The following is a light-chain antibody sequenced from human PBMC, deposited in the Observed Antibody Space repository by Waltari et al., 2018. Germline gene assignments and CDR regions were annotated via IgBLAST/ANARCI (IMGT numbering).Light chain of an antibody. V-gene: IGKV4-1*01. CDR2: WAS. CDR1: QSVSYYSNNKNY. Sequence: DIVMTQSPDSLPVSLGERATITCKSDQSVSYYSNNKNYLDWYRQKPGQPPQLLISWASNREFGVPDRFSGSGSGTDFTLTISSLQAEDVAVYYCQQYYAVPPTFGPGTKVEIK. CDR3: QQYYAVPPT. J-gene: IGKJ1*01.